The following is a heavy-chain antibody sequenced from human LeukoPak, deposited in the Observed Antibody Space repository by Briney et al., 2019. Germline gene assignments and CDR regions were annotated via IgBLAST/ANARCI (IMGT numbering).Heavy chain of an antibody. CDR2: IHTSGST. D-gene: IGHD6-19*01. V-gene: IGHV4-4*07. Sequence: PSETLSLTCTVSGGSISSYYWSWIRQPAGKGLEWIGRIHTSGSTNYNPSLKSRVTMSVDTSKNQFSLKLSSVTAADTAVYYCARDSVAQQWLVGQYYFDYWGQGTLVTVSS. CDR1: GGSISSYY. J-gene: IGHJ4*02. CDR3: ARDSVAQQWLVGQYYFDY.